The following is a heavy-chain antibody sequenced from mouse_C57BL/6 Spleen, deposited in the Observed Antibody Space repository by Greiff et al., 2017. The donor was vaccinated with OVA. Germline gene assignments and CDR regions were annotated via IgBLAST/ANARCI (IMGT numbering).Heavy chain of an antibody. V-gene: IGHV1-55*01. Sequence: QVQLQQPGAELVKPGASVKMSCKASGYTFTSYWITWVKQRPGQGLEWIGDIYPGSGSTNYNEKFKSKATLTVYTSSSTAYMQLSSLTSEDSAVYYCAKGAYDYDGGDYWGQGTSVTVSS. CDR3: AKGAYDYDGGDY. D-gene: IGHD2-4*01. J-gene: IGHJ4*01. CDR1: GYTFTSYW. CDR2: IYPGSGST.